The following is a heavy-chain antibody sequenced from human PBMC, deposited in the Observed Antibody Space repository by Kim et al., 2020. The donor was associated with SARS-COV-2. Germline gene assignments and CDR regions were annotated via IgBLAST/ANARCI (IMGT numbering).Heavy chain of an antibody. V-gene: IGHV3-30*18. J-gene: IGHJ6*02. D-gene: IGHD6-13*01. CDR1: GFTFSSYG. CDR2: ISYDGSNK. CDR3: AKDVAAAAYYYYYGMDV. Sequence: GGSPRLSCAASGFTFSSYGMHWVRQAPGKGLEWVAVISYDGSNKYYADSVKGRFTISRDNSKNTLYLQMNSLRAEDTAVYYCAKDVAAAAYYYYYGMDVWGQGTTVTVSS.